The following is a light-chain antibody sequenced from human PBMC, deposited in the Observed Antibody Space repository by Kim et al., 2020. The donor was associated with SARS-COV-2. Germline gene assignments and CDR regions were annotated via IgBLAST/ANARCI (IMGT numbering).Light chain of an antibody. Sequence: VSGALGQTATITCGGNNIGSKNVHWLQQRPGQAPVLVIYNDNNRPSGVPERFSGSNSGNTATLTISSAQAGDEANYYCQLWDSTVVFGGGTQLTVL. J-gene: IGLJ2*01. CDR1: NIGSKN. CDR2: NDN. CDR3: QLWDSTVV. V-gene: IGLV3-9*01.